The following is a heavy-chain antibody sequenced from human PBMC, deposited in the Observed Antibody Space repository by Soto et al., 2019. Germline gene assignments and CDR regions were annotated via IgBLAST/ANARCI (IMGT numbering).Heavy chain of an antibody. Sequence: ASVKVSCKASGGTFSSYAISWVRQAPGQGLEWMGGIIPIFGTANYAQKFQGRVTITADESTSTAYMELSSLRSEDTAVYYCRARIAAAGGLDYWGQGTLVTVSS. CDR3: RARIAAAGGLDY. J-gene: IGHJ4*02. CDR2: IIPIFGTA. V-gene: IGHV1-69*13. CDR1: GGTFSSYA. D-gene: IGHD6-13*01.